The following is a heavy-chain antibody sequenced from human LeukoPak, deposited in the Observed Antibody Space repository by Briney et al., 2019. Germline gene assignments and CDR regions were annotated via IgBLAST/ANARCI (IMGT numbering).Heavy chain of an antibody. CDR3: VRADRLHGGPYLIGP. Sequence: ASVKVSCKTSGYSFTDYYMHWVRQAPGQGLEWVGLINPNSGGTSSAQKFQGRVTMTRDTSITTVYMEMSWLTSDDTAIYYCVRADRLHGGPYLIGPWGQGTLVTVSS. CDR2: INPNSGGT. J-gene: IGHJ5*02. D-gene: IGHD2-21*01. V-gene: IGHV1-2*02. CDR1: GYSFTDYY.